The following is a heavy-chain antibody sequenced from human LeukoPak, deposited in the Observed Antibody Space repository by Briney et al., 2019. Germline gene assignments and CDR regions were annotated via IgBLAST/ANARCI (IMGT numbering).Heavy chain of an antibody. CDR3: ARDRAVWFGEPKYYFDY. V-gene: IGHV1-2*02. CDR2: INPNSGGT. D-gene: IGHD3-10*01. Sequence: ASVKVSCKASGYTFTGYYMHWVRQAPGQGLEWMGWINPNSGGTNYAQKFQGRVTMTRDTSISTAYMELSRLRSDDTAVYYCARDRAVWFGEPKYYFDYWGQGTLVTVPS. J-gene: IGHJ4*02. CDR1: GYTFTGYY.